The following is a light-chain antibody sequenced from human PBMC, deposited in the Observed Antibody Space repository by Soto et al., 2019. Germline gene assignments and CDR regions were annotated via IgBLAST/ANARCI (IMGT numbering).Light chain of an antibody. CDR3: QQFNNWPLDPMYT. CDR2: GAS. J-gene: IGKJ2*01. CDR1: QSVSSN. V-gene: IGKV3-15*01. Sequence: VVMTQSPATQSVSPGERATLSCRASQSVSSNLAWYQQRPGQAPRLLIYGASTRATGIPARFSGSGSGTEFTLTISSLQSEDFAVYYCQQFNNWPLDPMYTFGQGTKLEIK.